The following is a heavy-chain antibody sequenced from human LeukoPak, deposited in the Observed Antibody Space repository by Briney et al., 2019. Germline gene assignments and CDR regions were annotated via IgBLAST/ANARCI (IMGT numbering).Heavy chain of an antibody. CDR3: ARSAAGEYYFDY. J-gene: IGHJ4*02. D-gene: IGHD6-13*01. V-gene: IGHV4-59*08. Sequence: SETLSLTCAVYGGSFSGYYWSWIRQPPGKGLEWIGYTYYSGSTNYNPSLKSRVTISVGTSKNQFSLKLSSVTAADTAVYYCARSAAGEYYFDYWGQGTLVTVSS. CDR2: TYYSGST. CDR1: GGSFSGYY.